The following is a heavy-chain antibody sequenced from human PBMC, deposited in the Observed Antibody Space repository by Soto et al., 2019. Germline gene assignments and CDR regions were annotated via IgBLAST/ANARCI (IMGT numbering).Heavy chain of an antibody. D-gene: IGHD6-13*01. CDR3: AKDLGAADTYNWFDP. CDR1: GFTFSSYG. CDR2: ISYDGSNK. J-gene: IGHJ5*02. Sequence: QVQLVESGGGVVQPGRSLRLSCAASGFTFSSYGMHWVRQAPGKGLEWVAVISYDGSNKYYADSVKGRFTISRDNSKNTLYLQMNSLRAEDTAVYYCAKDLGAADTYNWFDPWGQGTLVTVSS. V-gene: IGHV3-30*18.